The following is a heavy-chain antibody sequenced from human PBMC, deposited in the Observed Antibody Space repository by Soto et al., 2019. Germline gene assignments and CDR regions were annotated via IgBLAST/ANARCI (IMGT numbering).Heavy chain of an antibody. J-gene: IGHJ6*03. D-gene: IGHD3-9*01. V-gene: IGHV4-61*01. Sequence: SETLSLTCTVSGGSVSSGSYYWSWIRQPPGKGLEWIGYIYYSGSTNYNPSLKSRVTISVDTSKNQFSLKLSSVTAADTAVYYCASLTWSDYYYYYYMDVWGKGTTVTVSS. CDR3: ASLTWSDYYYYYYMDV. CDR1: GGSVSSGSYY. CDR2: IYYSGST.